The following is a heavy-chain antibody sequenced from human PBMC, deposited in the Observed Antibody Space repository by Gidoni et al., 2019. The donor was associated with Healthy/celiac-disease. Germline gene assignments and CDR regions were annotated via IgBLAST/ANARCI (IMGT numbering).Heavy chain of an antibody. Sequence: TISSYAMHWVRQAPGKGLEWVAVISYDGSNKYYADSVKGRFTISRDNSKNTLYLQMNSLRAEDTAVYYCARDWGDCTNGVCYTGAFDIWGQGTMVTVSS. CDR2: ISYDGSNK. D-gene: IGHD2-8*01. CDR1: TISSYA. CDR3: ARDWGDCTNGVCYTGAFDI. J-gene: IGHJ3*02. V-gene: IGHV3-30*01.